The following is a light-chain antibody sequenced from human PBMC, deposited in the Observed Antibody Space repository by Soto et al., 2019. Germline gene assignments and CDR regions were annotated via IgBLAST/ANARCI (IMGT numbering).Light chain of an antibody. Sequence: EIVMTQSPATLSVSPGERATLSCRASQSVSSNLAWYQQKPGQAPRLLIYGASTRGTGIPARFSGSGSGTEFTLTISSLQSEDFAVYYCQQYNKLPPLYTFGQGTKLEIK. CDR3: QQYNKLPPLYT. CDR2: GAS. CDR1: QSVSSN. V-gene: IGKV3-15*01. J-gene: IGKJ2*01.